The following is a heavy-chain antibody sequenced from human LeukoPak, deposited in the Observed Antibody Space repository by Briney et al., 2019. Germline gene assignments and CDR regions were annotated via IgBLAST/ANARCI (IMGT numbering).Heavy chain of an antibody. CDR3: VRCDIGWNYFDY. D-gene: IGHD2-15*01. CDR2: IYYTGKN. Sequence: PSETLSLTCAVSGGSINSHHWGWIRQPPGKGLEWIGDIYYTGKNNYNPSLKSRVTISLDTSKNHLSLNLTSVLAADTAIYYCVRCDIGWNYFDYWGQGILVTVSS. CDR1: GGSINSHH. J-gene: IGHJ4*02. V-gene: IGHV4-59*08.